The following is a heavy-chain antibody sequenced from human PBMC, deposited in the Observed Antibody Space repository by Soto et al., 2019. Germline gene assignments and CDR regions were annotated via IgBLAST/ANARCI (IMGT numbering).Heavy chain of an antibody. J-gene: IGHJ4*02. CDR2: IYYSGST. V-gene: IGHV4-59*06. D-gene: IGHD4-17*01. CDR3: ARAKTGYYGDYVPYY. Sequence: SETLSLTCNVSGGFINNYYWSWIRQPPGKGLEWIGYIYYSGSTYYNPSLKSRVTISVDTSKNQFSLKLSSVTAADTAVYYCARAKTGYYGDYVPYYWGQGTLVTVSS. CDR1: GGFINNYY.